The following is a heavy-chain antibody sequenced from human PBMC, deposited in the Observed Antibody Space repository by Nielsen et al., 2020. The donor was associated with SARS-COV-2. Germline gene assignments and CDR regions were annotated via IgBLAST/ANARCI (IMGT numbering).Heavy chain of an antibody. J-gene: IGHJ6*02. CDR2: INPSGGST. V-gene: IGHV1-46*01. D-gene: IGHD5-12*01. CDR3: ARVVATTLRIHTRYYYYYGMDV. Sequence: WVRQAPGQGLEWMGIINPSGGSTSYAQKFQGRVTMTRDTSTSTVYMELSSLRAEDTAVYYCARVVATTLRIHTRYYYYYGMDVWGQGTTVTVSS.